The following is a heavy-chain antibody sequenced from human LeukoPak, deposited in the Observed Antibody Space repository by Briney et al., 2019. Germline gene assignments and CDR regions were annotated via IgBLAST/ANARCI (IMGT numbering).Heavy chain of an antibody. V-gene: IGHV3-21*01. Sequence: PGGSLRLSCAASGFTFSSYAMSWVRQAPGKGLEWVSSISSSSSYIYYADSVKGRFTISRDNAQNSLFLQLNSLRAEDTAVYYCARDPYSSGWYKDAFDIWGQGTMVTVSS. J-gene: IGHJ3*02. D-gene: IGHD6-19*01. CDR2: ISSSSSYI. CDR1: GFTFSSYA. CDR3: ARDPYSSGWYKDAFDI.